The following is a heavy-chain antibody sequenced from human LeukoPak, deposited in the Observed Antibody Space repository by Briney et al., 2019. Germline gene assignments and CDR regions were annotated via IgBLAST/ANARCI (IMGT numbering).Heavy chain of an antibody. Sequence: PGRSLRLSCAASGFTFSSYGMHWVRQAPGKGLEWVAVISYDGSNKYYADSVKGRFTISRDNSNNTLYLQMNSLRAEDTAVYYCARQTTVATEWWGQGTLVTVSS. J-gene: IGHJ4*02. CDR2: ISYDGSNK. CDR1: GFTFSSYG. D-gene: IGHD4-23*01. V-gene: IGHV3-30*03. CDR3: ARQTTVATEW.